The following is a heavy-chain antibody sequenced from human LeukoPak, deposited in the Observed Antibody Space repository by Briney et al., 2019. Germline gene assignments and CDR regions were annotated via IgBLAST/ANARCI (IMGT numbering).Heavy chain of an antibody. CDR3: ARSHDYGDYGSN. J-gene: IGHJ4*02. CDR2: ISAYNGNT. Sequence: GASVKVSCKASGYTFTSYGISWVRQAPGQGLEWMGWISAYNGNTNYAQKLQGRVTMTTDTSTSTVYMELSSLRSEDTAVYYCARSHDYGDYGSNWGQGTLVTVSS. V-gene: IGHV1-18*01. CDR1: GYTFTSYG. D-gene: IGHD4-17*01.